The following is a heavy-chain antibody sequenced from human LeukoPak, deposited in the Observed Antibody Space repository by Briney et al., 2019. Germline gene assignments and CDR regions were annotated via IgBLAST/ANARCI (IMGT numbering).Heavy chain of an antibody. CDR3: ARGLDFQGEANFDY. J-gene: IGHJ4*02. V-gene: IGHV1-8*01. CDR1: GYTFTSYD. CDR2: MNPNSGNT. Sequence: ASVKVSCKASGYTFTSYDTNWVRQATGQGLEWMGWMNPNSGNTGYAQKFQGRVTMTRNTSISTAYMELSSLRSEDTAVYYCARGLDFQGEANFDYWGQGTLVTVSS. D-gene: IGHD3-16*01.